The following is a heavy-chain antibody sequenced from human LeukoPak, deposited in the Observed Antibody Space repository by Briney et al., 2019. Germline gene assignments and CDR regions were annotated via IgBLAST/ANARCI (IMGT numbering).Heavy chain of an antibody. Sequence: ASVKVSCKASGYTFTNHAMNWVRRAPGEGLEWLGWINTNTGNPTYAQGFTGRFVFSLDTSVSTAYLQISSLTAEDTAVYYCARAPGYCSSTSCQFHYYYYMDVWGKGTTVTISS. D-gene: IGHD2-2*01. CDR1: GYTFTNHA. CDR3: ARAPGYCSSTSCQFHYYYYMDV. J-gene: IGHJ6*03. V-gene: IGHV7-4-1*02. CDR2: INTNTGNP.